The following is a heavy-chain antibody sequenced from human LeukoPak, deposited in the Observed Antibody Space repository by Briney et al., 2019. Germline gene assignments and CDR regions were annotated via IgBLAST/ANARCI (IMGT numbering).Heavy chain of an antibody. D-gene: IGHD3-9*01. V-gene: IGHV4-4*02. CDR2: IYHSGST. J-gene: IGHJ5*02. CDR1: GGSISSSNW. Sequence: SETLSLTCAVSGGSISSSNWWSWVRQPPGKGLEWIGEIYHSGSTNYNPSLKSRVTISVDKSKNQSSLKLSSVTAADTAVYYCARVATYYDILTGRFDPWGQGTLVTVSS. CDR3: ARVATYYDILTGRFDP.